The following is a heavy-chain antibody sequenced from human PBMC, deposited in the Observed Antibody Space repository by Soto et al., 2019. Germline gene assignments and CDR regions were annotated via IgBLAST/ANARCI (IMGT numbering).Heavy chain of an antibody. CDR1: GYTFTTYA. CDR2: IFPILGIA. D-gene: IGHD3-22*01. Sequence: SVKVSCKASGYTFTTYAMHWVRQAPGQRLDWMGRIFPILGIANYAQKFQGRVTITADNSTSTVYMELSSLSFEDTAVYYCAGAYYYDSSGYYRGPYFDYWGQGTLVTVSS. CDR3: AGAYYYDSSGYYRGPYFDY. V-gene: IGHV1-69*04. J-gene: IGHJ4*02.